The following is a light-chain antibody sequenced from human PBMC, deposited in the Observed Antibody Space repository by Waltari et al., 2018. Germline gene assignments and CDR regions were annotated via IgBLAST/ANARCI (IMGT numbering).Light chain of an antibody. V-gene: IGKV4-1*01. Sequence: DIVMNQSPDSLAVSLGERATINCKSSQSVLYSSNNKNDLVWYQQKPGQPPKLFIYWASTRESGVPDRFSGSGSGTDFTLTISNLQAEDVAVYYCQQYYSTPITFGQGTRLEIK. CDR2: WAS. CDR3: QQYYSTPIT. J-gene: IGKJ5*01. CDR1: QSVLYSSNNKND.